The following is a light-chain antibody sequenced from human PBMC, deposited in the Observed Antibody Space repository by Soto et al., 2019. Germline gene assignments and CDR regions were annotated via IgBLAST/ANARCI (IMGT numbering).Light chain of an antibody. CDR2: DVN. V-gene: IGLV2-14*03. CDR3: SSYSGSSTLVV. J-gene: IGLJ2*01. CDR1: SSDIGGYNF. Sequence: QSALPQPASVSGSPGQSIAISCTGTSSDIGGYNFVSWYQQHPGKAPKLVIYDVNIRPSGVSDRFSGSKSGNTASLTISGLQAEDEADYYCSSYSGSSTLVVFGGGTKLTVL.